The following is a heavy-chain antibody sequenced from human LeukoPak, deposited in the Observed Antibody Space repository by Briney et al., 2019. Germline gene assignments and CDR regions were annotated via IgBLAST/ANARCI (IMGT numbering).Heavy chain of an antibody. CDR1: GYSISSDYY. CDR3: ARGSGWLSMNWFDP. D-gene: IGHD6-19*01. CDR2: VSHSGST. V-gene: IGHV4-38-2*02. Sequence: SETLSLTCTVSGYSISSDYYWGWIRQPPGKGLEWIASVSHSGSTYYNPSLKSRVTISVDTSKNQFSLKVSSVTAADTAVYYCARGSGWLSMNWFDPWGQGTLVTVSS. J-gene: IGHJ5*02.